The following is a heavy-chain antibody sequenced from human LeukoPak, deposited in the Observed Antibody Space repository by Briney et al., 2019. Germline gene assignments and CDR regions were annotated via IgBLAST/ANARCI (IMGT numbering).Heavy chain of an antibody. CDR1: NYTFTSYG. D-gene: IGHD6-13*01. CDR2: ISAYNGNT. J-gene: IGHJ1*01. V-gene: IGHV1-18*01. Sequence: GASVKVSCKASNYTFTSYGISWVRQAPGQGLEWMGWISAYNGNTNYAQKLQGRVTMTTDTSTSTAYMELRSLRSDDTAVYYCASQPDSSGYVYFQHWGQGTLVTVSS. CDR3: ASQPDSSGYVYFQH.